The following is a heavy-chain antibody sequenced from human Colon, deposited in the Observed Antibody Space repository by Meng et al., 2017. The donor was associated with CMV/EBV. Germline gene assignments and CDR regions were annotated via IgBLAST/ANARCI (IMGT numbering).Heavy chain of an antibody. J-gene: IGHJ4*02. D-gene: IGHD6-6*01. Sequence: GGSLRLSCAASGFSFSNAIMHWVRQAPGRGLEFVSAIDASGDSKYYADSVKGRFAISRDNSKNTLYLEMGSLRAEDTAVYYCAKGGYSSSPSGDYWGQGTLVTVSS. V-gene: IGHV3-64*02. CDR1: GFSFSNAI. CDR2: IDASGDSK. CDR3: AKGGYSSSPSGDY.